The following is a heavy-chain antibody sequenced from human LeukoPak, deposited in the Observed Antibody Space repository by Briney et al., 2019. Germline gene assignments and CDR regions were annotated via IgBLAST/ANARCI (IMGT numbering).Heavy chain of an antibody. Sequence: ASVKVSCKASGYTFTNYYMHWVRQARGQGLEWMGKISPSGASTSYAQKFQGRVTMTRDVSTSTVYMELSSLRSEDTAVYYCARHTTGYNSPRDSFNIWGQGTMVTVSS. V-gene: IGHV1-46*01. J-gene: IGHJ3*02. CDR2: ISPSGAST. CDR1: GYTFTNYY. CDR3: ARHTTGYNSPRDSFNI. D-gene: IGHD1-1*01.